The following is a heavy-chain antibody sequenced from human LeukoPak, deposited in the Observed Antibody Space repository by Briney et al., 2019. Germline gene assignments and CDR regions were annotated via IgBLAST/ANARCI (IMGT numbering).Heavy chain of an antibody. J-gene: IGHJ3*02. V-gene: IGHV1-2*02. CDR1: GYTFTGYY. CDR2: INPNSGTT. CDR3: AVKGGSPTDDAFDI. D-gene: IGHD1-26*01. Sequence: ASVKVSCKASGYTFTGYYMHWVRQAPGQGLEWMGWINPNSGTTNSAQRFQGRVTMTRDTSISTAYMELSRLRSDDTAVYYCAVKGGSPTDDAFDIWGQGTMVTVSS.